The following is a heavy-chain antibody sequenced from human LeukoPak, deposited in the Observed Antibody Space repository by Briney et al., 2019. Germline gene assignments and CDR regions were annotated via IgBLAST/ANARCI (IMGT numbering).Heavy chain of an antibody. D-gene: IGHD2-21*01. CDR2: FDPEDGET. V-gene: IGHV1-69-2*01. Sequence: GATVKISCKASGYTFTDYYMHWVQQAPGKGLEWMGRFDPEDGETIYAEKFQGRVTITADTSTDTAYMELSSLRSEDTAVYYCARGFLAYCGGDCYQDAFDIWGQGTMVTVSS. CDR3: ARGFLAYCGGDCYQDAFDI. CDR1: GYTFTDYY. J-gene: IGHJ3*02.